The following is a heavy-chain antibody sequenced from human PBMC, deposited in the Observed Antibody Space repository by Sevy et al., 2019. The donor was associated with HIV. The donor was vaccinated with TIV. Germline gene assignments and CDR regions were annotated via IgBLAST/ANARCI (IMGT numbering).Heavy chain of an antibody. CDR2: IYYSGTT. D-gene: IGHD3-3*01. CDR1: GGSISSYY. CDR3: TRAVYYDFWSGYSGNNYYVMDV. J-gene: IGHJ6*02. V-gene: IGHV4-59*01. Sequence: SETLSLTCTVSGGSISSYYWSWIRQPPGKGLEWIGYIYYSGTTNYNPSLKSRVTISVDTSKNQFSLKLNSVTAADTAVYYCTRAVYYDFWSGYSGNNYYVMDVWGQGTTVTLSS.